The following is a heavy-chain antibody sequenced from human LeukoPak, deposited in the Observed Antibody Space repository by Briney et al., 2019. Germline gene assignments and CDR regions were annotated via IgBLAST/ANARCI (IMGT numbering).Heavy chain of an antibody. D-gene: IGHD6-13*01. Sequence: TPSQTLSLTCAVDGGSFSGYYWSWIRQPPGEGREWIGGINHSGSTNYNPSLKSRVTISVDTSKNQLSLKLGSVTATDPAVYYCARGRAAAGTGWFDPWGQGTLVTVSS. CDR1: GGSFSGYY. CDR3: ARGRAAAGTGWFDP. V-gene: IGHV4-34*01. CDR2: INHSGST. J-gene: IGHJ5*02.